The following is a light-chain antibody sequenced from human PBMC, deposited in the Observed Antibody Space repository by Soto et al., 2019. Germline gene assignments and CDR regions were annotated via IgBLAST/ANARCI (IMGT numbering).Light chain of an antibody. CDR1: QTISSW. V-gene: IGKV1-5*01. Sequence: DIQMSQSPSTLSVNKGDRVTITCRASQTISSWLAWYQQNPGKAPTLLIYDASSWESGVPSRFSGSGSGTEFTLTISNLQPDDFETYYCQQYYSYLTFGQGTNVDI. CDR3: QQYYSYLT. CDR2: DAS. J-gene: IGKJ1*01.